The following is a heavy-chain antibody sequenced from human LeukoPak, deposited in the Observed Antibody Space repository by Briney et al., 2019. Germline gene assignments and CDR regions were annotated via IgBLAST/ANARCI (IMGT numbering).Heavy chain of an antibody. J-gene: IGHJ4*02. V-gene: IGHV3-7*03. CDR1: GFTFSSYW. CDR2: IKQDGSEK. CDR3: ARAELWSTSDFDY. D-gene: IGHD5-18*01. Sequence: GGSLRLSCAASGFTFSSYWMSWVRQAPGKGLEGVANIKQDGSEKYYVDSVRGRFTISRDNAKNSLYLQMNSLRAEDTAVYYCARAELWSTSDFDYWGQGTLVTVSS.